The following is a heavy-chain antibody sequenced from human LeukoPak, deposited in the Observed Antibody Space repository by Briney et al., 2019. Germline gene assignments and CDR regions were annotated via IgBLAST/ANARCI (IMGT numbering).Heavy chain of an antibody. CDR2: IRSKANNYAT. CDR1: GFTFSGSA. CDR3: TRLDSASLSGLGMDV. V-gene: IGHV3-73*01. D-gene: IGHD3-10*01. J-gene: IGHJ6*02. Sequence: PGGSLGLSCAASGFTFSGSAMHWVRQASGKGLEWVGRIRSKANNYATAYAASVKGRFTISRDDSKNTAYLEMNSLKTEDTAVYYCTRLDSASLSGLGMDVWGQGTTVTVSS.